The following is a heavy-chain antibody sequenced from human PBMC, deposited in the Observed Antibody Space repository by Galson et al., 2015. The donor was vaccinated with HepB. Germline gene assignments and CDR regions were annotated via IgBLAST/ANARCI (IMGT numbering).Heavy chain of an antibody. V-gene: IGHV3-15*01. CDR1: GFNFTDAW. CDR2: IRSKTDGATT. J-gene: IGHJ4*02. CDR3: TTFVDTAVDY. Sequence: SLRLSCAASGFNFTDAWMNWVRQAPGKGLEWVGRIRSKTDGATTEYAAPVKGRFSISRDDSKNTLYLQMNSLKTEDTAMYYCTTFVDTAVDYWGQGTLVTVSS. D-gene: IGHD5-18*01.